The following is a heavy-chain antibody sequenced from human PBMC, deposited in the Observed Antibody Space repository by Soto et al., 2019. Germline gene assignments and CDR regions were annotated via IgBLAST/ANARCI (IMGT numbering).Heavy chain of an antibody. CDR2: IKSKTDGVTP. J-gene: IGHJ5*01. CDR3: KGDSYYDFWSGYSRWFDS. CDR1: GFTFSNAC. V-gene: IGHV3-15*01. D-gene: IGHD3-3*01. Sequence: XGSLRLTGSASGFTFSNACMSWVRQAPGKGLGWVGRIKSKTDGVTPDYAAPVIGRFIISRDDSKNTLYLQMNSLKNEDTAVYYCKGDSYYDFWSGYSRWFDSWGQGTLVTVSS.